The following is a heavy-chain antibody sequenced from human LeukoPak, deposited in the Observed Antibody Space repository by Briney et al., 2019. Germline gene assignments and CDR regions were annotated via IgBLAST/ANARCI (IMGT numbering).Heavy chain of an antibody. CDR1: RYTFTGYY. Sequence: ASVKVSCKASRYTFTGYYMHWVRQAPGQGLEWMGWINPNSGGTNYAQKFQGRVTMTRDTSISTAYMELSRLRSDDTAVYYCARVRVLRNLDKVVDYWGQETLVTVSS. D-gene: IGHD3-10*01. CDR3: ARVRVLRNLDKVVDY. J-gene: IGHJ4*02. CDR2: INPNSGGT. V-gene: IGHV1-2*02.